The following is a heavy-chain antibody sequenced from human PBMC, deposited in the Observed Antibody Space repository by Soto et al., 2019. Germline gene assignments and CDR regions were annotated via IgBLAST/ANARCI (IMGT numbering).Heavy chain of an antibody. CDR2: IYYSGST. CDR1: GGSISSSSYY. CDR3: ATPGRVAATPSFFRPYYFDY. Sequence: SETLSLTCTVSGGSISSSSYYWGWIRQPPGKGLEWIGSIYYSGSTYYNPSLKSRVTISVDTSKNQFSLKLSSVTAADTAVYYCATPGRVAATPSFFRPYYFDYWGQGTLVTVSS. V-gene: IGHV4-39*01. D-gene: IGHD2-15*01. J-gene: IGHJ4*02.